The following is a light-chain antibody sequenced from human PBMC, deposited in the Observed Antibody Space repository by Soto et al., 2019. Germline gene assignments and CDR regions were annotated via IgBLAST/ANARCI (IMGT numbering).Light chain of an antibody. Sequence: DIQMTQSPSSLSASVGDRVTITCRASQSISSYLNWYQQKPGKAPKLLIYAASSLQSGVPSRFSGSGSGTDFTLTISSLQPEDFATYYCQQCYSTPLTFGGGT. CDR2: AAS. CDR3: QQCYSTPLT. J-gene: IGKJ4*01. CDR1: QSISSY. V-gene: IGKV1-39*01.